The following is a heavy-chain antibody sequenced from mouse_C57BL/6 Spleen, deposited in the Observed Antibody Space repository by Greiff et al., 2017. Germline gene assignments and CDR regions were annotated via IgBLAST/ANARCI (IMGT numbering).Heavy chain of an antibody. J-gene: IGHJ4*01. V-gene: IGHV2-2*01. Sequence: VKLVESGPGLVQPSQSLSITCTVSGFSLTSYGVHWVRQSPGKGLEWLGVIWSGGSTDYNAAFISRLSISKDNSKSQVFFKMNSLQADDTAIYYCARGSTMVTTHLYYYAMDYWGQGTSVTVSS. CDR3: ARGSTMVTTHLYYYAMDY. CDR2: IWSGGST. CDR1: GFSLTSYG. D-gene: IGHD2-2*01.